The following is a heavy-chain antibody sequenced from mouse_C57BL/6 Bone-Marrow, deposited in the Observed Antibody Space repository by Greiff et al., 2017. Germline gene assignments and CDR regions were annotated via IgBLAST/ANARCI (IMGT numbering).Heavy chain of an antibody. CDR1: GFSLTSYG. D-gene: IGHD1-1*01. CDR3: ARWNYYGRRYYAMDY. Sequence: VQLQQSGPGLVQPSQSLSITCTVSGFSLTSYGVHWVRQSPGKGLEWLGVVWSGGSTDCNAAFISRLSISKDNSKSQVFFKMNILQADDTAIYYCARWNYYGRRYYAMDYWGQGTSVTVSS. V-gene: IGHV2-2*01. CDR2: VWSGGST. J-gene: IGHJ4*01.